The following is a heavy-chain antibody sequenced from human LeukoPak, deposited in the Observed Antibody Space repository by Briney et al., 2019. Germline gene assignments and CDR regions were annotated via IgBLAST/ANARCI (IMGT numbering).Heavy chain of an antibody. J-gene: IGHJ6*02. Sequence: SETLSLTCAVSGGSISSYYWSWIRQPAGKGLEWIGRIYTSGSTNYNPSLKSRVTMSVDTSKNQFSLKLSSVTAADTAVYYCARHVYDFWSGYARPKTQDNYGMDVWGQGTTVTVSS. CDR3: ARHVYDFWSGYARPKTQDNYGMDV. CDR2: IYTSGST. CDR1: GGSISSYY. D-gene: IGHD3-3*01. V-gene: IGHV4-4*07.